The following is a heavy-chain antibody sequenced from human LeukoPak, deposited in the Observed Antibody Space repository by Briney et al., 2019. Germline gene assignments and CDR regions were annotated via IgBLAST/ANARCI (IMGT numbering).Heavy chain of an antibody. J-gene: IGHJ4*02. Sequence: GGSLRLSCAASGFTLSSNYMSLVRQAPGKGREWVSVIYSGGSTYYADSGKGRITISRDNSKNTLYLQMNSLRAEDTAVYYCARAYVGAHFDYWGQGTLVTVSS. CDR2: IYSGGST. CDR1: GFTLSSNY. CDR3: ARAYVGAHFDY. D-gene: IGHD1-26*01. V-gene: IGHV3-53*01.